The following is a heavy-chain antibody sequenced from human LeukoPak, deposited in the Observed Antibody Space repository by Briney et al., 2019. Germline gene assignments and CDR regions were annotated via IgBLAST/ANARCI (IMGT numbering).Heavy chain of an antibody. CDR3: ARHSAAPERYFDY. CDR1: GYSFTTYW. J-gene: IGHJ4*02. CDR2: IYPGDSDT. Sequence: GESLKISCKGSGYSFTTYWIGWVRQMPGKGLEWMGIIYPGDSDTRYCPSFQGQVTISGDKSISTAYLQWSSLKASDTAMYYCARHSAAPERYFDYWGQGTLVTVSS. V-gene: IGHV5-51*01. D-gene: IGHD1-14*01.